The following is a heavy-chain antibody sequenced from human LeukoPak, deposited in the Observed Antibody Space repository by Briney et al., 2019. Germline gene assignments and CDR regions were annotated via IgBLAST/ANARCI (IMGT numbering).Heavy chain of an antibody. Sequence: SQTLSLTCAISGDSASSNSVTWHWIRQSPSRGLEWLGRTYYRSRWYNDYAVSVKGRITNNPDTSKNQFSLQLNSVTPEDTAVYYCARDGGYRFDYWGQGSLVTVSS. CDR2: TYYRSRWYN. D-gene: IGHD5-18*01. V-gene: IGHV6-1*01. CDR3: ARDGGYRFDY. J-gene: IGHJ4*02. CDR1: GDSASSNSVT.